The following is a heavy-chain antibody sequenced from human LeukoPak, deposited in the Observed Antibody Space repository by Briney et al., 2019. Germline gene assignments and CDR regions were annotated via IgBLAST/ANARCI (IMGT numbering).Heavy chain of an antibody. CDR1: GYTFISYG. V-gene: IGHV1-46*01. J-gene: IGHJ4*02. CDR3: ARLRGRSSGWYSEPDY. Sequence: ASVKVSCKTSGYTFISYGITWVRQAPGQGLEWMGIINPSGGSTSYAQKFQGRVTMTRDTSTSTVYMELSSLRSEDTAVYYCARLRGRSSGWYSEPDYWGQGTLVTVSS. D-gene: IGHD6-19*01. CDR2: INPSGGST.